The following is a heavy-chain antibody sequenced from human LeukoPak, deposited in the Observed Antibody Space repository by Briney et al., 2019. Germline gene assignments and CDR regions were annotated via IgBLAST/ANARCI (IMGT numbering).Heavy chain of an antibody. CDR2: IWYDGSNK. Sequence: GGSLRLSCAASGFTFSSYGMHWVRQAPGKGLEWVAVIWYDGSNKYYADSVKGRFTISRDNSKNTLYLQTNSLRAEDTAVYYCARVPGYYDSSGYGLGAFDIWGQGTMVTVSS. D-gene: IGHD3-22*01. V-gene: IGHV3-33*01. J-gene: IGHJ3*02. CDR1: GFTFSSYG. CDR3: ARVPGYYDSSGYGLGAFDI.